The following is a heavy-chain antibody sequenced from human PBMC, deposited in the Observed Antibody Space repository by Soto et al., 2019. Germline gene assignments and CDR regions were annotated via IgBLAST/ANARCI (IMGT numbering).Heavy chain of an antibody. D-gene: IGHD7-27*01. V-gene: IGHV2-5*02. Sequence: SGPTLVNPTQTLTLTCTFSGFSLSTSGVGVGWIRQPPGKALEWLALIYWDDDKRYSPSLRSRLTITKDTSKNQVVLTMTNMDPVDTATYYCAHSLIPNWGSRGAFXYLGQAILVTVSS. J-gene: IGHJ4*02. CDR3: AHSLIPNWGSRGAFXY. CDR1: GFSLSTSGVG. CDR2: IYWDDDK.